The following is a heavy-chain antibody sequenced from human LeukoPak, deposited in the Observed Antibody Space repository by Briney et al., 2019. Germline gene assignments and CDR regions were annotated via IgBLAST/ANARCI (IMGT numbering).Heavy chain of an antibody. CDR3: AREYRNCGHD. CDR2: INGDGSST. J-gene: IGHJ4*02. D-gene: IGHD2-21*01. CDR1: GFTFSSDW. Sequence: PTGRSLRLSCAASGFTFSSDWMHWVRQAPGKGLVWVSRINGDGSSTSHADSVKGRFTISRDNAKNTLFLQMNSLRVEDTAVYYCAREYRNCGHDWGRGTLVTVSS. V-gene: IGHV3-74*01.